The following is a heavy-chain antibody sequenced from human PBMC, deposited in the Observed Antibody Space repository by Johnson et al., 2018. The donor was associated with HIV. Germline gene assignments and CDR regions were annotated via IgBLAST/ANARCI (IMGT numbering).Heavy chain of an antibody. D-gene: IGHD6-6*01. J-gene: IGHJ3*02. V-gene: IGHV3-9*01. CDR2: ISWNSGSI. CDR1: GFTFDDYA. CDR3: ARDRGAARDAFDI. Sequence: VQLVESGGGLVQPGRSLRLSCAASGFTFDDYAMHWVRQAPGKGLEWVSGISWNSGSIGYADSVMGRFTISRDNAKNSLYLQMNSLRAEDTAVYYCARDRGAARDAFDIWGQGTMVTVSS.